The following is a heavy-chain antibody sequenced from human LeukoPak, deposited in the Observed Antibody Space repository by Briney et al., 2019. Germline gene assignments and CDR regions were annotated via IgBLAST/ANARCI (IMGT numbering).Heavy chain of an antibody. D-gene: IGHD4-17*01. Sequence: GESLRLSCAASGFTFSSYSMNWVRQAPGKGLEWVSYISSSSSPIYYADSVKGRFTISRDNAKNSLYLQMNSLRAEDTAVYYCARDNYGDYAVDVWGQGTMVIVSS. V-gene: IGHV3-48*04. CDR1: GFTFSSYS. CDR2: ISSSSSPI. J-gene: IGHJ3*01. CDR3: ARDNYGDYAVDV.